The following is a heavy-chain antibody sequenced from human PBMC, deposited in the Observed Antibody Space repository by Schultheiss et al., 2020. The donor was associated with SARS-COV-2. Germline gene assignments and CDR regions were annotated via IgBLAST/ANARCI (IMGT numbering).Heavy chain of an antibody. J-gene: IGHJ4*02. CDR3: ARDLVDTIGWNRFDY. CDR1: GGSISSSSYY. D-gene: IGHD6-19*01. CDR2: IYHSGST. Sequence: SQTLSLTCTVSGGSISSSSYYWSWIRQPPGKGLEWIGYIYHSGSTYYNPSLKSRVTISVDTSKNQFSLQLNSVTPEDTAVYYCARDLVDTIGWNRFDYWGQGTLVTVSS. V-gene: IGHV4-30-2*05.